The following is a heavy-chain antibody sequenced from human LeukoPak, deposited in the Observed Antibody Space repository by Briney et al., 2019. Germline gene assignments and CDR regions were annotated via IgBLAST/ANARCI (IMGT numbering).Heavy chain of an antibody. CDR1: GGTFSSYT. Sequence: SVKVSCKASGGTFSSYTISWVRQAPGQGPEWMGRIIPILGIANYAQKFQGRVTITADKSTSTAYMELSSLRSEDTAVYYCARGWSGSYLDYWGQGTLVTVSS. D-gene: IGHD3-3*01. V-gene: IGHV1-69*02. CDR2: IIPILGIA. CDR3: ARGWSGSYLDY. J-gene: IGHJ4*02.